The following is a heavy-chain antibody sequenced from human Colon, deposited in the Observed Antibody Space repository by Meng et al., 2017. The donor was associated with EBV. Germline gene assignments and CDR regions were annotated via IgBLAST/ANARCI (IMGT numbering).Heavy chain of an antibody. CDR2: IYYRGST. CDR3: VISSHN. D-gene: IGHD3-3*02. V-gene: IGHV4-39*07. J-gene: IGHJ4*02. Sequence: LHLQESCPGLVKPYETLSLTCTISGGSITSTRSYWGWVRQPPGKGLEWIGSIYYRGSTNYNPSLKSRISMSVDMSKNQFSLKVNSVTAADTAIYYCVISSHNWGQGTLVTVSS. CDR1: GGSITSTRSY.